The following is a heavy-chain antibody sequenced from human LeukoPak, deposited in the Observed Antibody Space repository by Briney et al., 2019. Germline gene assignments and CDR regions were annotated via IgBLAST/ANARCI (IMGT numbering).Heavy chain of an antibody. CDR3: ARSRPMVRGPKYYFDY. J-gene: IGHJ4*02. Sequence: SETLSLTCTVSGGSISSYYWSWIRQPPGKGLEWIGYIYYSGSTNYNPSLKSRVTISVDTSKNQFSLKLSSVTAADTAVYYCARSRPMVRGPKYYFDYWGQGTLDTVSS. D-gene: IGHD3-10*01. CDR2: IYYSGST. CDR1: GGSISSYY. V-gene: IGHV4-59*01.